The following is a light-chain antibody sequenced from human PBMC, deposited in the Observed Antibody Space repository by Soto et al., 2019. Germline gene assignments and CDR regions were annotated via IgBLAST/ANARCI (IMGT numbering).Light chain of an antibody. CDR2: CAS. CDR3: QQYGSSPLIT. CDR1: QSVSSSY. Sequence: EIVLTQSPGTLSLSPGERATLSCRASQSVSSSYLAWYQQKPGQAPRLLIYCASRRATGIPDRFSGSGSGTDFTLTISRLEPEDFAVYYCQQYGSSPLITFGPGTKVDIK. J-gene: IGKJ3*01. V-gene: IGKV3-20*01.